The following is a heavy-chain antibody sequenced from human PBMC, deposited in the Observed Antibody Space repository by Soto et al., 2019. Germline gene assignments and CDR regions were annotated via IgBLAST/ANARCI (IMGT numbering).Heavy chain of an antibody. Sequence: GGSLRLSCAASGFIVSDNFMIWVRQAPGRGLEWVSALYRGGSTYYADAVRGRFIISRDNSKNSLFLQMNSLRAEDTAVYYCARARVEVPAHPRLDAFDIWGQGTMVTVS. CDR1: GFIVSDNF. CDR3: ARARVEVPAHPRLDAFDI. J-gene: IGHJ3*02. V-gene: IGHV3-53*01. CDR2: LYRGGST. D-gene: IGHD3-3*01.